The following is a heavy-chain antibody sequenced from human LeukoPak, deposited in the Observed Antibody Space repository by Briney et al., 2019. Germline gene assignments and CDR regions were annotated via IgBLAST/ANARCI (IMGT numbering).Heavy chain of an antibody. V-gene: IGHV3-48*01. CDR3: AKGSYDSSGYWFDY. Sequence: GGSLRLSCAASGFTFSSYSMNWVRQAPGKGLEWVSYISSSSSTIYYADSVKGRFTISRDNSKNTLYLQMNSLRAEDTAVYYCAKGSYDSSGYWFDYWGQGTLATVSS. CDR2: ISSSSSTI. J-gene: IGHJ4*02. CDR1: GFTFSSYS. D-gene: IGHD3-22*01.